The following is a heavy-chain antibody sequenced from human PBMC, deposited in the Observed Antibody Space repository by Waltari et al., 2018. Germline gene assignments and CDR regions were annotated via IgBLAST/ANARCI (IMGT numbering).Heavy chain of an antibody. CDR1: GDSMSSSYW. V-gene: IGHV4-4*02. J-gene: IGHJ4*02. CDR3: ARDRGRGIYLDT. D-gene: IGHD2-15*01. CDR2: INRSGRT. Sequence: QLQLQQSGPGLVKPSEFLSLPCTVPGDSMSSSYWWSWVRQSPKKGLEWIGQINRSGRTNYHPAFESRVIVSIDSSNNQFSLKLLSATAADTAVYYCARDRGRGIYLDTWGQGTLVTVSP.